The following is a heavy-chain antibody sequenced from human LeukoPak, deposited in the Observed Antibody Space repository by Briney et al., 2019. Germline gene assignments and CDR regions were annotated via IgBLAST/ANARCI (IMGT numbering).Heavy chain of an antibody. CDR3: AGDRWLQSRSFDY. CDR1: GFTFSSYG. J-gene: IGHJ4*02. D-gene: IGHD5-24*01. V-gene: IGHV3-23*01. Sequence: GGSLRLSCAASGFTFSSYGMSWVRQAPGKGLEWVSAISGSGGSTYYADSVKGRFTISRDNAKNSLYLQMNSLRAEDTAVYYCAGDRWLQSRSFDYWGQGTLVTVSS. CDR2: ISGSGGST.